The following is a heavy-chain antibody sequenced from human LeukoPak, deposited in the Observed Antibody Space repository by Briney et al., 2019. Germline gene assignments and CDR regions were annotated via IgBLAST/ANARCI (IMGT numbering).Heavy chain of an antibody. CDR3: ARGASDLWIGYWFDL. V-gene: IGHV1-8*01. D-gene: IGHD3-3*01. Sequence: ASLRVSCKASGYTLTNYDINWVRQAPGQGLEWMGWVNPMSGKTAYALKLQGRVTMTRNTSINTAYMEMSSLRSEDTDVYYCARGASDLWIGYWFDLWGQGTLVTVSS. J-gene: IGHJ5*02. CDR1: GYTLTNYD. CDR2: VNPMSGKT.